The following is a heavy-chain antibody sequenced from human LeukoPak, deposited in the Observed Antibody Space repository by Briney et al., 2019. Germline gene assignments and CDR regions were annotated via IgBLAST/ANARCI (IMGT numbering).Heavy chain of an antibody. CDR2: ISSSGRTI. V-gene: IGHV3-48*03. Sequence: PGGSLRLSCAASGYTFSSYEMNWVRKAPGKGLEWFSYISSSGRTIYYADSLKGRFTISRDNANNSLYLQMNSLRAEDTAVYYCARAPLRYFDRPYYFDYWGQGPLVTVSS. CDR1: GYTFSSYE. D-gene: IGHD3-9*01. J-gene: IGHJ4*02. CDR3: ARAPLRYFDRPYYFDY.